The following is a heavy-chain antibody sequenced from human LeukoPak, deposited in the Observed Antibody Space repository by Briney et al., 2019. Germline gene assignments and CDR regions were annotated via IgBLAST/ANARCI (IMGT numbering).Heavy chain of an antibody. J-gene: IGHJ4*02. V-gene: IGHV3-23*01. CDR1: GFNFKIYA. Sequence: GGSLRLSCAASGFNFKIYAMTWVRQAPGKGLERVSAISGSGGGTYYADSMRGRFTISRDNSKNMLYLQMNSLRADDTAVYYCATRDGRGSFDHWGQGTLVTVSS. CDR2: ISGSGGGT. CDR3: ATRDGRGSFDH.